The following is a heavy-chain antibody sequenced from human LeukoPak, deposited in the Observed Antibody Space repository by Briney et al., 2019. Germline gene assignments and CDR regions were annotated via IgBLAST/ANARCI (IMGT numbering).Heavy chain of an antibody. J-gene: IGHJ4*02. Sequence: GASVKVSCKVSGYTLTELSMHWVRQAPGKGLEWMGGFDPEDGETIYAQKFQGRVTMTEDTSTDTAYMELSSLRSEDTAVYYCATRGEWFEELLAFDYWGQGTLVTVSS. D-gene: IGHD3-10*01. CDR1: GYTLTELS. CDR2: FDPEDGET. V-gene: IGHV1-24*01. CDR3: ATRGEWFEELLAFDY.